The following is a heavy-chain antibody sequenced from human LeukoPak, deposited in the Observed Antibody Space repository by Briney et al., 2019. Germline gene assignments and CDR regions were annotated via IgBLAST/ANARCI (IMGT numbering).Heavy chain of an antibody. Sequence: ASVKVSCKASGYTFTSYDINWVRQATGQGLEWMGWMNPNSGNTGYAQKFQGRVTMTRNTSISTAYMELSSLRSEDTAVYYCARVPNAWSAAARRIWFDPWGQRTLVTVSS. CDR3: ARVPNAWSAAARRIWFDP. CDR2: MNPNSGNT. V-gene: IGHV1-8*01. D-gene: IGHD6-13*01. CDR1: GYTFTSYD. J-gene: IGHJ5*02.